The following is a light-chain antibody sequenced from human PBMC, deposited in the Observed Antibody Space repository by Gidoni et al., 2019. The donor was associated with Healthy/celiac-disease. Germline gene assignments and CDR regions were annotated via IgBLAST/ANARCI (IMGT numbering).Light chain of an antibody. V-gene: IGKV1-8*01. J-gene: IGKJ2*01. CDR3: QQYYSYPPYT. CDR2: AAS. CDR1: QGISSY. Sequence: AIRMTQSPSSFSASTGDRVTITCRASQGISSYLAWYKQKPGKAPKLLIYAASTLQSGVPSRFSGSGSGTDFTLTISCLQSEDFATYYCQQYYSYPPYTFXQXTKLEIK.